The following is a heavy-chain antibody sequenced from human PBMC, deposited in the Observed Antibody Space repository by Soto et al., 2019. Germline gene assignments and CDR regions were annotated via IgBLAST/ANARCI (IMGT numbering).Heavy chain of an antibody. J-gene: IGHJ4*02. CDR3: ATPHHRMVVAASAY. D-gene: IGHD2-15*01. Sequence: QVQLVQSGAEVKKPGSSVKVSCKASGGTFSSYAISWVRQAPGQGLEWMGGIIPIFGTANYAQKFQGRVTITADKSTSTAYMELSSLRSEDPAVYYCATPHHRMVVAASAYWGQGTLVTVSS. CDR1: GGTFSSYA. V-gene: IGHV1-69*06. CDR2: IIPIFGTA.